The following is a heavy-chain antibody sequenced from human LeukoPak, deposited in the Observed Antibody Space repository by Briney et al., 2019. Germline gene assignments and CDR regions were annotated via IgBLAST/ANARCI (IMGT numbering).Heavy chain of an antibody. Sequence: ESGPTLVNPTQTLTLTCTFSGFSLSTSRVGVGWIRQPPGKALEWLALIYWNDDKRYSPSLKSRLTITKDTSKKQVVLTMTNMDPVDTATYYCAHVVGATKFDYWGQGTLVTVSS. CDR3: AHVVGATKFDY. CDR1: GFSLSTSRVG. V-gene: IGHV2-5*01. CDR2: IYWNDDK. J-gene: IGHJ4*02. D-gene: IGHD1-26*01.